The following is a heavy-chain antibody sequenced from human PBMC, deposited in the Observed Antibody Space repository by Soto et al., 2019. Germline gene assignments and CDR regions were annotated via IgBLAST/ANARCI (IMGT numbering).Heavy chain of an antibody. CDR3: ARDTDGLHY. Sequence: EVQLVESGGGLVQPGGSLRLSCAASGLIFSNYKMHWVRQAPGKGLVWVSRINTDGSITDYAHSVKGRFTVSRDNHKNTLCLQMYGMRAEDTAVYYCARDTDGLHYWGQGTLVTVSS. CDR2: INTDGSIT. CDR1: GLIFSNYK. J-gene: IGHJ4*02. V-gene: IGHV3-74*01.